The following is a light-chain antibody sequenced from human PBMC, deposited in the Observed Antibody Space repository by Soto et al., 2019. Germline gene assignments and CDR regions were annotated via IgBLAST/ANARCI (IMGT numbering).Light chain of an antibody. J-gene: IGKJ1*01. V-gene: IGKV3-20*01. CDR2: VAF. CDR1: QSVSGSY. CDR3: QQYGSSPQT. Sequence: EIVLTQSPGTLSLSPGERDTLSCRASQSVSGSYLAWYQQKPGQSPRLLIYVAFIRATGIPDRFSGSGSGTDFTLTISRLEPEDFAVYYCQQYGSSPQTFGQGTRWISN.